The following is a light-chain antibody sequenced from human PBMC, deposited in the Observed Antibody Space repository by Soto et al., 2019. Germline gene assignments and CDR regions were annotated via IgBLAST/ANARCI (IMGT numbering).Light chain of an antibody. CDR1: QSFSNN. Sequence: EIVMTQAPATLSVSPGERATLSCRASQSFSNNLACYHQKPGQAPRLLIYRSSTRSSSSPARFSGSGSGTEFTLTISSLQSEDFAVYYCQQYNTWSPLTFGGGTKVETK. CDR3: QQYNTWSPLT. CDR2: RSS. V-gene: IGKV3-15*01. J-gene: IGKJ4*01.